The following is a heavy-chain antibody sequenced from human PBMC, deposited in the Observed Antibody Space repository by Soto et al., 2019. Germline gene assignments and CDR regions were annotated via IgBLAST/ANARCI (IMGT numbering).Heavy chain of an antibody. CDR1: GFTFSNHG. CDR3: RSGEGQKGHDTRFDY. CDR2: ISYNGIDT. J-gene: IGHJ4*02. Sequence: QMQLVESGGGVVQPGRSLRLSCAASGFTFSNHGIHWFRQAPGKGLEWVGDISYNGIDTWYADSVKGRFTIYRDKFKNTAYRQMNGLRREDTAVYYCRSGEGQKGHDTRFDYWGQGTLVTVSP. D-gene: IGHD3-3*01. V-gene: IGHV3-30*03.